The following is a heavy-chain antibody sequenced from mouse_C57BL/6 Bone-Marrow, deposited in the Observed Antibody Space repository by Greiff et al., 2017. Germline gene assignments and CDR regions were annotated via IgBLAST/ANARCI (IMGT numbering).Heavy chain of an antibody. D-gene: IGHD1-1*01. J-gene: IGHJ1*03. V-gene: IGHV1-20*01. Sequence: VQLQQSGPELVKPGDSVKISCKASGYSFTGYFMNWVMQSHGKSLEWIGRINPYNGDTFYNQKFKGKATLTVDKSSSTAHMELRSLTSEDSAVYYCARGTLYYGSSYGYFDVWGTGTTVTVSS. CDR3: ARGTLYYGSSYGYFDV. CDR1: GYSFTGYF. CDR2: INPYNGDT.